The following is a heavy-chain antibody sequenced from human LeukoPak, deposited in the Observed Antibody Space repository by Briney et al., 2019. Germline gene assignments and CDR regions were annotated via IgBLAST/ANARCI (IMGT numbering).Heavy chain of an antibody. Sequence: ASVTVSFKASGYTFTIYYMHWVRQAPGQGREWMGIINPSGGSRSYAQKFQGRVTMTRDTSTSTDYMELSSLRSEDTAVYYCARGILPYYYDSSGYYYNWFDPWGQGTLVTVSS. J-gene: IGHJ5*02. CDR1: GYTFTIYY. CDR3: ARGILPYYYDSSGYYYNWFDP. CDR2: INPSGGSR. D-gene: IGHD3-22*01. V-gene: IGHV1-46*01.